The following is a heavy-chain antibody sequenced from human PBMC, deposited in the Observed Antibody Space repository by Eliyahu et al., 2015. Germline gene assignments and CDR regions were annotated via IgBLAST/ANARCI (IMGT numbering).Heavy chain of an antibody. CDR1: GFTFSSYA. CDR2: ISYHGSYT. Sequence: QVQLVESGGGVVQPGRSLRLSCAASGFTFSSYAMHWVRQAPGKGLEWVAVISYHGSYTYYADSVKGRFTISRVNSKNTLYLQINSLRAEDTAIYYCARGDYDNYYYYYMDVWGKGTTVTVSS. CDR3: ARGDYDNYYYYYMDV. D-gene: IGHD5-12*01. V-gene: IGHV3-30*01. J-gene: IGHJ6*03.